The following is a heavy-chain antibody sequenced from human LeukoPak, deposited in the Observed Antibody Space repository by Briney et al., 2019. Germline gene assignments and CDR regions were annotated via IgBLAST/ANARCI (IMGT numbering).Heavy chain of an antibody. CDR2: SHYSGTT. D-gene: IGHD3-9*01. V-gene: IGHV4-59*08. CDR1: GVSIFSYY. Sequence: SETLSLTCTVSGVSIFSYYWNWIRQPPGQGLEWIGYSHYSGTTNYNPSLKSRVSISIDTSKSQFPLKLTSATAADTAIYYCATGRSIRYFDYWGQGALLSVSS. J-gene: IGHJ4*02. CDR3: ATGRSIRYFDY.